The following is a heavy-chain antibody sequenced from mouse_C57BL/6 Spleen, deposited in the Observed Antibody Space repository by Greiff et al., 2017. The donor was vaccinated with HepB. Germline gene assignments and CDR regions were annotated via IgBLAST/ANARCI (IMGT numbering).Heavy chain of an antibody. D-gene: IGHD2-1*01. CDR3: ARSGDYGNYGGFAY. CDR2: IGPGSGST. Sequence: QVQLQQSGAELVKPGASVKISCKASGYTFTDYYINWVKQRPGQGLEWIGKIGPGSGSTYYNEKFKGKATLTADKSSSTAYMQLSSLTSEDSAGYFCARSGDYGNYGGFAYWGQGTLVTVSA. CDR1: GYTFTDYY. J-gene: IGHJ3*01. V-gene: IGHV1-77*01.